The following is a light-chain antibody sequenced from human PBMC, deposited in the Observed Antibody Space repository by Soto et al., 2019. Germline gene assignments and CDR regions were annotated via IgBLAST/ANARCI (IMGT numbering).Light chain of an antibody. V-gene: IGLV1-47*02. CDR1: GSNIGHNY. J-gene: IGLJ3*02. Sequence: QSVLTQPPSASGTPGQRVTMSCSGSGSNIGHNYVYWFQQFPGTAPKLLIYNNDQRPSGVPDRFSGSKSGTSASLDISGLRSEDEADYYCAAWDDSLSGRVFGGGTKLTVL. CDR3: AAWDDSLSGRV. CDR2: NND.